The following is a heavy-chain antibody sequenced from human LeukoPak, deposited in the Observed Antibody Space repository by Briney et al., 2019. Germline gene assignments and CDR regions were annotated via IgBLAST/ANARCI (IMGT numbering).Heavy chain of an antibody. Sequence: SETLSLTCTVSGGSVTSGSYYWTWIRQPPGKGLEWIGNIYYSGNTNYNPPLTSRVTISIDTSKKQFSLKLSFVTAADTAVYYCARSVGAGACDIWGQGTMVTVS. D-gene: IGHD1-26*01. J-gene: IGHJ3*02. CDR3: ARSVGAGACDI. CDR1: GGSVTSGSYY. CDR2: IYYSGNT. V-gene: IGHV4-61*01.